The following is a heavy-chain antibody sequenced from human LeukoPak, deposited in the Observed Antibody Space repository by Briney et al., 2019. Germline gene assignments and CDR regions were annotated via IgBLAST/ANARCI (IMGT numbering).Heavy chain of an antibody. J-gene: IGHJ4*02. CDR2: ISGSGGST. CDR3: AIDIVVVPAAMGVPTAYFDY. Sequence: PGGSLRLSCAASGFTFSSYAMSWVRQAPGKGLEWVSAISGSGGSTYYADSVKGRFTISRDNSRNTLYLQMNSLRAEDTAVYYCAIDIVVVPAAMGVPTAYFDYWGQGTLVTVSS. V-gene: IGHV3-23*01. D-gene: IGHD2-2*01. CDR1: GFTFSSYA.